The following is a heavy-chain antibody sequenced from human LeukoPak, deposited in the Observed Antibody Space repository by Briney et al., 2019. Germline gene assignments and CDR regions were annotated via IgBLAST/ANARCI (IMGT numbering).Heavy chain of an antibody. V-gene: IGHV3-23*01. CDR2: ITTTGAKT. CDR3: AIGRGPVAPR. CDR1: GFTFSSHI. D-gene: IGHD6-19*01. Sequence: GGSLRLSCAVSGFTFSSHIMFWVRQAPGKGLEWVSTITTTGAKTYYVDSVKGRFTISRDNSRDMVYLQMSSLRVEDTAFYYCAIGRGPVAPRWGQGTLVTVSS. J-gene: IGHJ4*02.